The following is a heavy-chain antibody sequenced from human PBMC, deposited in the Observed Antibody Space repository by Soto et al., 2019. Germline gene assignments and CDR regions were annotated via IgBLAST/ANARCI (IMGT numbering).Heavy chain of an antibody. V-gene: IGHV4-28*03. D-gene: IGHD2-2*01. CDR2: IYYSGSA. Sequence: QVQLQESGPGLVKPSDTLSLICAVSGYSISSSNWWGWIRQPPGKGLEWIGNIYYSGSAYYNPSLKSRVTMSVDTSKNQFSLKLTSVTAVETAVDYCARGDYAKAFDIWGQGTTVTVSS. CDR1: GYSISSSNW. J-gene: IGHJ3*02. CDR3: ARGDYAKAFDI.